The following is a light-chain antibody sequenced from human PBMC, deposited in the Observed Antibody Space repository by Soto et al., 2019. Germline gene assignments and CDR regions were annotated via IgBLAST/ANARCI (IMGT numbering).Light chain of an antibody. CDR3: SSYTSGSTLEVV. CDR1: SSDVGGYNY. J-gene: IGLJ2*01. V-gene: IGLV2-14*01. Sequence: QSALTQPASVSGSPGQSITISCTGTSSDVGGYNYVSWYQQHPGKAPKLMIYDVSNRPSGVSNRFSGSRSGNTASLTISGLQAEDEADYYCSSYTSGSTLEVVFGGGTKLT. CDR2: DVS.